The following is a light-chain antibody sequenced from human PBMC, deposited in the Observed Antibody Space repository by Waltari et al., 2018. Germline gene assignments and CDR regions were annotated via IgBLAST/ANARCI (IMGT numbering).Light chain of an antibody. J-gene: IGKJ1*01. CDR2: GAS. CDR1: QIIGRY. V-gene: IGKV3-20*01. Sequence: EIVLTQSPGTLSLSPGERATLSCRASQIIGRYLIWYQQKPGQAPRLLLYGASSRAAGIPDRFSGSGSGTDFSLTISRLEPEDFAVYYCQNHERLPAVFGQGTKVEIK. CDR3: QNHERLPAV.